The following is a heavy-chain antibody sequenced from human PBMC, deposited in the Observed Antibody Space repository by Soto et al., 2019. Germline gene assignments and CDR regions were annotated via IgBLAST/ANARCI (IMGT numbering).Heavy chain of an antibody. J-gene: IGHJ6*02. V-gene: IGHV1-8*01. Sequence: QVQLVQSGAEVKKPGASVKVSCKASGYTFTSYDINWVRQATGQGLEWMGWMNPNSGNTGYAQKFQCRVTMTRNTSISTADMELSSLRSEDTAVYYCARGVAYYYGSGSYSYYYYGMDVWGQGTTVTVSS. CDR3: ARGVAYYYGSGSYSYYYYGMDV. D-gene: IGHD3-10*01. CDR2: MNPNSGNT. CDR1: GYTFTSYD.